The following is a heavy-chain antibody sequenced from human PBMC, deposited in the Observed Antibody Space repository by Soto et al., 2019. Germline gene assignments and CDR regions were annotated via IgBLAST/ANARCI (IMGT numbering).Heavy chain of an antibody. Sequence: GASVKVSCKASGYTFTSYYMHWVRQAPGQGLEWMGIINPSGGSTSYAQKFQGRVTMTRDTSTSTVYMELSSLRSEDTAVYYCARDQERYFGPGPEYYGMDVWGQGTTVTVSS. CDR3: ARDQERYFGPGPEYYGMDV. CDR2: INPSGGST. CDR1: GYTFTSYY. D-gene: IGHD3-9*01. V-gene: IGHV1-46*01. J-gene: IGHJ6*02.